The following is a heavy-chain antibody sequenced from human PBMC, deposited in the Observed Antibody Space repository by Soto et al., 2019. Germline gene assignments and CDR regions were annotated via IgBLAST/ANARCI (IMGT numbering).Heavy chain of an antibody. Sequence: QLQLQESGPGLVKPSETLSLTCTVSGGSISSSDFYWGWLRQTPGKGLEFIWSMYYSGTTYYNPSLKNRVTISVDTSKDQFTLKLISVTAADTAVYYCAVVDSTGNWFDPWGEGALVTVSS. CDR3: AVVDSTGNWFDP. V-gene: IGHV4-39*01. D-gene: IGHD6-25*01. J-gene: IGHJ5*02. CDR2: MYYSGTT. CDR1: GGSISSSDFY.